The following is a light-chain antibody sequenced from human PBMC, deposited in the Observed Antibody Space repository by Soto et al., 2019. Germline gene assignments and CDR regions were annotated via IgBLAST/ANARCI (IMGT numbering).Light chain of an antibody. CDR2: GSS. V-gene: IGLV1-40*01. J-gene: IGLJ2*01. Sequence: QSVLTQPPSVSGAPGQRVTISCTGSSSNIGAGYDVHWYQQLPGTAPKLLIYGSSNRPSGVPDRFSGSKSGTSASLAITGLQAEDEADYYCQSYDSSLVVFGGGTQLTVL. CDR3: QSYDSSLVV. CDR1: SSNIGAGYD.